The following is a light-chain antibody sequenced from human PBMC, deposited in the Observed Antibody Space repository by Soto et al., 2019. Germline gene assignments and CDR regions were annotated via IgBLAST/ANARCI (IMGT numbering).Light chain of an antibody. CDR2: DVN. CDR3: SSFTTSTTLV. Sequence: QSALTQPASVSGSPGQSITISCTGTSSDVGFYDYVSWYQQHPGKAPKLMIYDVNNRPSGVSNRFSGSKSGNTASLTISGLQAEDEADYYCSSFTTSTTLVFGGGTKLTVL. J-gene: IGLJ2*01. CDR1: SSDVGFYDY. V-gene: IGLV2-14*01.